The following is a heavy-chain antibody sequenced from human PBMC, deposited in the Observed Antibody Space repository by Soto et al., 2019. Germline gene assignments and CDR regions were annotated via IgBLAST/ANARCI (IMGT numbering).Heavy chain of an antibody. CDR2: ISSSSSYT. CDR1: GFTFSYYY. Sequence: GGSLILSCGASGFTFSYYYMSWIRQAPGKGLEWVSYISSSSSYTNYADSVKGRFTISRDNAKNSLYLQMNSLRAEDTAVYYCARGGLEYQLLLDYWGQGTLVTVSS. D-gene: IGHD2-2*01. CDR3: ARGGLEYQLLLDY. J-gene: IGHJ4*02. V-gene: IGHV3-11*06.